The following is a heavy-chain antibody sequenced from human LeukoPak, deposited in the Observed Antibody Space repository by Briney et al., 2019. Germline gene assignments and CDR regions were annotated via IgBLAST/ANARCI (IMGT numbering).Heavy chain of an antibody. V-gene: IGHV3-43*01. J-gene: IGHJ4*02. CDR2: ITWDGGIT. CDR3: ATGYSYVYGLGYYFEN. CDR1: GLNFDDYT. D-gene: IGHD5-18*01. Sequence: GGSLRLSCAASGLNFDDYTMHLVRQAPGKGLEWVSLITWDGGITYYADSVTGRFTISRDNSKNSLYMQMNSLRTEDTALYYCATGYSYVYGLGYYFENWGQGTLVTVSS.